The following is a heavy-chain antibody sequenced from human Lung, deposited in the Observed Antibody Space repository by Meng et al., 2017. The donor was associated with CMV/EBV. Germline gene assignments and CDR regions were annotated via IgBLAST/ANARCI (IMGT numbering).Heavy chain of an antibody. CDR1: GFTFSTYD. CDR2: IGTVGDT. Sequence: GESLKISCTASGFTFSTYDFHWVRQPTGKGLEWVSSIGTVGDTYSIGSVKGRFIISREDAKNSVYLQMNGLRDGDTGLYYCARARSPTHFDYWGQGKLVTVDS. V-gene: IGHV3-13*01. J-gene: IGHJ4*02. CDR3: ARARSPTHFDY.